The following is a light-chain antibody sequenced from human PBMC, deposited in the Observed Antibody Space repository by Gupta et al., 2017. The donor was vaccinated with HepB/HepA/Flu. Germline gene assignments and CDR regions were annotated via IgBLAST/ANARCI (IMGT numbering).Light chain of an antibody. Sequence: SYELTQPPSVSVSPGQTASITCSGDKLGNKYVCWYQRKPGRSPVLVIYQDNKRPSGIPERFSGPNSGNTATLTISGTQAMDEADYYCQAWDSSTLFGGGTKLTVL. CDR3: QAWDSSTL. V-gene: IGLV3-1*01. CDR1: KLGNKY. CDR2: QDN. J-gene: IGLJ2*01.